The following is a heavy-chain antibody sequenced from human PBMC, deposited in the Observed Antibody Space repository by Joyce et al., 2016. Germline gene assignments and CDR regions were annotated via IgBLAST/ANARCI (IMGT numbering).Heavy chain of an antibody. J-gene: IGHJ4*02. V-gene: IGHV1-69*18. CDR2: ILPAFASV. CDR3: AKVGGYGDYGFFDS. Sequence: QVQLVQSGAEVQKPGSSVKISCKASGDTLKSIGISWVRQTPGQGLEWMGNILPAFASVKFAQKLQGRVSITADEAMSTAYMELTRLTSEDTAVYYCAKVGGYGDYGFFDSWGQGTLVTVSS. CDR1: GDTLKSIG. D-gene: IGHD4-17*01.